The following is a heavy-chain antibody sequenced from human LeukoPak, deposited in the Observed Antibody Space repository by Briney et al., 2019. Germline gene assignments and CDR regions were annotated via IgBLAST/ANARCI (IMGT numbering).Heavy chain of an antibody. CDR1: GYTLTSYG. D-gene: IGHD5-18*01. J-gene: IGHJ4*02. CDR2: ISAYNGNT. V-gene: IGHV1-18*01. Sequence: ASVKVSCKASGYTLTSYGISWVRQAPGQGLEWMGWISAYNGNTNYAQKLQGRVTMTTDTSTSTAYMELRSLRSDDTAVYYCARDLNTAMVQYYFDYWGQGTLVTVSS. CDR3: ARDLNTAMVQYYFDY.